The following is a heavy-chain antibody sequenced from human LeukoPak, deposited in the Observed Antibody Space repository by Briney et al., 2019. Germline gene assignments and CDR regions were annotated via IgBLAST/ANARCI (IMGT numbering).Heavy chain of an antibody. CDR2: ISYDGSNK. J-gene: IGHJ6*02. CDR3: ARDGQIYDYVWGSYRSPYYYYGMDV. CDR1: GFTFSDYS. D-gene: IGHD3-16*02. Sequence: GGSLRLSCAASGFTFSDYSMNWVRQAPGKGLEWVAVISYDGSNKYYADSVKGRFTISRDNSKNTLYLQMNSLRAEDTAVYYCARDGQIYDYVWGSYRSPYYYYGMDVWGQGTTVTVSS. V-gene: IGHV3-30*03.